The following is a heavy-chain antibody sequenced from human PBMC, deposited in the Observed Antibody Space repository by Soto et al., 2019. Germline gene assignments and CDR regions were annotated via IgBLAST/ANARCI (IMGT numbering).Heavy chain of an antibody. D-gene: IGHD3-3*01. CDR2: IIPVFGTT. J-gene: IGHJ5*02. Sequence: QEQLVQSGAEVKKPGSSVKVSCKDSGGLFSSFAISWVRQAPGQGLGWMGGIIPVFGTTNYAQKLQGRVTITADESTNTAYMELSSLTSDDTARYYCARGGGPDVWFNESWGQGTQVTVSS. CDR3: ARGGGPDVWFNES. CDR1: GGLFSSFA. V-gene: IGHV1-69*01.